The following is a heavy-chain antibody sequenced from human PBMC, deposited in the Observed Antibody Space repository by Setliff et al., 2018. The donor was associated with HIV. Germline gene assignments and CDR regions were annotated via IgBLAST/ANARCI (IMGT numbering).Heavy chain of an antibody. CDR1: GGSISSTSYY. Sequence: SETLSLTCTVSGGSISSTSYYWGWIRQPPGKGLEWIGRLYVSGDTNYNPSLKSRVTMSLDTSKKHFSLNLKSVTAADTAVYYCALTGHRLLRGYIDVWGKGTTVTVSS. CDR2: LYVSGDT. J-gene: IGHJ6*03. V-gene: IGHV4-39*07. CDR3: ALTGHRLLRGYIDV. D-gene: IGHD2-15*01.